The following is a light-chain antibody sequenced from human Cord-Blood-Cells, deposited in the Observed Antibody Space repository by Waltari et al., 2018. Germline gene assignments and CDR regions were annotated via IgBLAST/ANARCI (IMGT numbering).Light chain of an antibody. CDR2: DVS. CDR1: SSDVGGYNY. CDR3: SSYTSSSTLVV. Sequence: QSALTQPASVSGSPGQSITISCTGTSSDVGGYNYVSWYQQHPGKAPKIMIYDVSNRPSGVSNRFSGXKSGXTASLXISGLQAEDDADYYCSSYTSSSTLVVFGGGTKLTVL. V-gene: IGLV2-14*01. J-gene: IGLJ2*01.